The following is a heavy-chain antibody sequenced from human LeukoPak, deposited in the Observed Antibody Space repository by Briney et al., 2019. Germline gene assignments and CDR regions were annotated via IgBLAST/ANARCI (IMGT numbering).Heavy chain of an antibody. CDR1: GFTFSTNA. D-gene: IGHD6-19*01. Sequence: GGSLRLSCAVSGFTFSTNAMSWVRQAPGKGLEWVSVISGSGATTYYADSVKGRFTISRDNSKNTLYLQMNSLRAEDTAVYCCAKGIAVAGSYYYGMDVWGQGTTVTVSS. CDR3: AKGIAVAGSYYYGMDV. CDR2: ISGSGATT. V-gene: IGHV3-23*01. J-gene: IGHJ6*02.